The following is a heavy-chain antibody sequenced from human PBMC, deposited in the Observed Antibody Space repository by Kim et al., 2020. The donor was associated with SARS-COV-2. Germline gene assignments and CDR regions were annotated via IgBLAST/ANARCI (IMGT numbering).Heavy chain of an antibody. V-gene: IGHV4-59*01. Sequence: SETLSLTCTVSGGSISSYYWSWIRQPPGKGLEWIGYIYYSGSTNYNPSLKSRVTISVDTSKNQFSLKLSSVTAADTAVYYCARERRYYGSGSYYRSLVNWFDPWGQGTLVTVSS. J-gene: IGHJ5*02. D-gene: IGHD3-10*01. CDR1: GGSISSYY. CDR2: IYYSGST. CDR3: ARERRYYGSGSYYRSLVNWFDP.